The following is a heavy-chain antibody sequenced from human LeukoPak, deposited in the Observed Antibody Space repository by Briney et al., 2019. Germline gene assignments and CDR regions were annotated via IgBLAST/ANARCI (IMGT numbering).Heavy chain of an antibody. CDR3: ARTDSSGWYPFDY. CDR1: GGSFSGYY. V-gene: IGHV4-59*01. D-gene: IGHD6-19*01. CDR2: IYYSGST. J-gene: IGHJ4*02. Sequence: SETLSLTCAVYGGSFSGYYWSWIRQPPGKGLEWIGYIYYSGSTNYNPSLKSRVTISVDTSKNQFSLKLSSVTAADTAVYYCARTDSSGWYPFDYWGQGTLVTVSS.